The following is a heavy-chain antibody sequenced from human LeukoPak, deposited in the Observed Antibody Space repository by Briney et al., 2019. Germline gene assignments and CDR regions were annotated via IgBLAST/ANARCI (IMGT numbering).Heavy chain of an antibody. CDR3: ARVRGVDFEY. CDR2: INTDGSST. J-gene: IGHJ4*02. CDR1: GFTFSSYW. Sequence: GGSLRLSCAASGFTFSSYWMHWVRQAPGKGLVWVSRINTDGSSTSYADSVKGRFPISRDNAKNTVYLQMNSLRAEVTAVYYCARVRGVDFEYWGQGTLVTVSS. V-gene: IGHV3-74*01. D-gene: IGHD3-10*01.